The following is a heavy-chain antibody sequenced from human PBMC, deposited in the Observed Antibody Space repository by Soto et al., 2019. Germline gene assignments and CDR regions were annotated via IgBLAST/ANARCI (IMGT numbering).Heavy chain of an antibody. CDR3: ARGPYCSSTSCYYLRVWFDP. J-gene: IGHJ5*02. D-gene: IGHD2-2*01. CDR1: GYSFTSYW. Sequence: GESLKISCKGSGYSFTSYWIGWVRQMPGKGLEWMGIIYPGDSDTRYSPSFQGQVTISADKSISTAYLQWSSLKASDTAMYYCARGPYCSSTSCYYLRVWFDPRGQGTLVTVSS. V-gene: IGHV5-51*01. CDR2: IYPGDSDT.